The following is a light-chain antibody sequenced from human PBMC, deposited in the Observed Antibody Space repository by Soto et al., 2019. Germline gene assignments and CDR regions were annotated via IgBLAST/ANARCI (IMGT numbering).Light chain of an antibody. V-gene: IGKV1-39*01. J-gene: IGKJ1*01. CDR2: AAS. CDR3: QQTYSARWT. Sequence: DIQLTQSPSSLSASVGDRVTITCRASQTMSIYLNCYQQRPGKAPKLLIYAASSLKNGVPARFSGSGSGTEFSLTISSLQPEDFATYFCQQTYSARWTFGQGTKVGI. CDR1: QTMSIY.